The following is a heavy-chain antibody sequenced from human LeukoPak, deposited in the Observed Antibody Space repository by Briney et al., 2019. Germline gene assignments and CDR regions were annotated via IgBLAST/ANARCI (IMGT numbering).Heavy chain of an antibody. D-gene: IGHD3-16*01. J-gene: IGHJ3*02. CDR3: AKEDYDPGAFAI. CDR2: INHSGST. Sequence: PSETLSLTCAVYGGSFSGYYWSWIRQPPGKGLEWIGEINHSGSTNYNPSLKSRVTISVDTSKNQFSLKLSSVTAADTAVYYCAKEDYDPGAFAIWGQGTMVTVSS. CDR1: GGSFSGYY. V-gene: IGHV4-34*01.